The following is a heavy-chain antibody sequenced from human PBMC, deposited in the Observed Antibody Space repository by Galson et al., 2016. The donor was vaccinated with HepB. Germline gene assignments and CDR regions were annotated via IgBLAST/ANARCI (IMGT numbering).Heavy chain of an antibody. D-gene: IGHD1-14*01. CDR2: VNAGHGDT. J-gene: IGHJ4*02. CDR1: GYTFTSYA. Sequence: SVKVSCKASGYTFTSYAMHWVRQAPGQRLEWMGYVNAGHGDTKYSQKFRDRGTIIRDTSASIVYMYLSSLRSEDTAVYYCARDEGRKVLDSWGQGAPVTVSS. V-gene: IGHV1-3*01. CDR3: ARDEGRKVLDS.